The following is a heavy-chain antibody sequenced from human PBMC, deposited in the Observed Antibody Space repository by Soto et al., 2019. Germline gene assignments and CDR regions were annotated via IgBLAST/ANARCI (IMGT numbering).Heavy chain of an antibody. V-gene: IGHV5-10-1*01. J-gene: IGHJ5*02. CDR1: TYTFTNYW. D-gene: IGHD2-15*01. Sequence: GESLKISCQGSTYTFTNYWIGWVRQMPGKGLEWMGRIDPSDSYTNYSPSFQGHVTISADKSISTAYLQWSSLKASDTAMYYCARQGYCSGGSCYPSHFDPWGQGTLVTVSS. CDR2: IDPSDSYT. CDR3: ARQGYCSGGSCYPSHFDP.